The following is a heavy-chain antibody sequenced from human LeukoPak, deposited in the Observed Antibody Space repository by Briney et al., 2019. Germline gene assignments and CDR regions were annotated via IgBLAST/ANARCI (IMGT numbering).Heavy chain of an antibody. CDR2: ITSTSNTI. V-gene: IGHV3-48*04. J-gene: IGHJ6*04. CDR1: GFTFSSYS. D-gene: IGHD3-10*02. CDR3: AELGITMIGGV. Sequence: GGSLRLSCAASGFTFSSYSMNWVRQAPGKGLEWISFITSTSNTINYADSVKGRFTISRDNAKNSLYLQMNSLRAEDTAVYYCAELGITMIGGVWGKGTTVTISS.